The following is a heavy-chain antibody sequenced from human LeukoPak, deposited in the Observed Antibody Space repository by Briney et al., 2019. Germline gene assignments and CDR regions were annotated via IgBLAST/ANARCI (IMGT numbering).Heavy chain of an antibody. CDR3: AHLVWEYVGGLDV. CDR2: ISYDGSNK. Sequence: GGSLRLSCAASGFTFSSYAMHWVRQAPGKGLEWVAVISYDGSNKYYADSVKGRFTISRDNSKNTLYLQMHSLRVDDTAVYYCAHLVWEYVGGLDVWGQGTTVTVSS. CDR1: GFTFSSYA. D-gene: IGHD3/OR15-3a*01. J-gene: IGHJ6*02. V-gene: IGHV3-30-3*01.